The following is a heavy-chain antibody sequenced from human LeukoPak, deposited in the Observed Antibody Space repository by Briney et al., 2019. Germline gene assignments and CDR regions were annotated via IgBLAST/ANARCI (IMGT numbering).Heavy chain of an antibody. D-gene: IGHD3-9*01. V-gene: IGHV3-9*01. CDR3: AKGGPYDILTGDAFDI. CDR1: GFTFDDYA. Sequence: GGSLRLSCAASGFTFDDYAMHWVRQAPGKGLEWVSGISWNSGSIGYADSVKGRFTISRDNAKNSLYLQMNSLRAEDTVLYYCAKGGPYDILTGDAFDIWGQGTMVTVSS. J-gene: IGHJ3*02. CDR2: ISWNSGSI.